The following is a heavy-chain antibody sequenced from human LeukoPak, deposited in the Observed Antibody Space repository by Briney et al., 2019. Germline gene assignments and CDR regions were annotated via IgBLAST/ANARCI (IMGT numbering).Heavy chain of an antibody. V-gene: IGHV3-33*01. J-gene: IGHJ4*02. CDR2: IWYDGSQK. CDR3: ARVDGQTQALDY. D-gene: IGHD2-2*03. CDR1: GFTFSNYG. Sequence: PGGSLRLSCAASGFTFSNYGMNWVRQAPGQGLEWVAVIWYDGSQKYYTDSVKGRFTISRDNSRNTLYLQMNSLRAEDTAVYYCARVDGQTQALDYWGQGTLVTVSS.